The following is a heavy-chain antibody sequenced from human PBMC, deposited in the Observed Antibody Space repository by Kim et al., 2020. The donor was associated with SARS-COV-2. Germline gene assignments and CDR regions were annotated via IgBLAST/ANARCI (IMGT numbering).Heavy chain of an antibody. Sequence: ASVKVSCKASGYTFTSYGISWVRQAPGQGLEWMGWISAYNGNTNYAQKLQGRVTMTTDTSTSTAYMELRSLRSDDTAVYYCARVSVVAAWDYYYGMDVWGQGTKVTGTS. D-gene: IGHD2-15*01. J-gene: IGHJ6*02. CDR1: GYTFTSYG. V-gene: IGHV1-18*01. CDR3: ARVSVVAAWDYYYGMDV. CDR2: ISAYNGNT.